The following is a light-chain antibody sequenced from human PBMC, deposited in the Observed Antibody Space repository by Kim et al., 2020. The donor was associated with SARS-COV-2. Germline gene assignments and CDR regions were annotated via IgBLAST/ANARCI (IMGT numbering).Light chain of an antibody. Sequence: SVSPGQTASITCSGDKLGDKYACWYQQKPGQPHVLVIYQDSKRPSGIPERFSGSNSGNTATLTISGTQAMDEADYYCQAWDSSTGVFGGGTQLTVL. V-gene: IGLV3-1*01. J-gene: IGLJ2*01. CDR3: QAWDSSTGV. CDR1: KLGDKY. CDR2: QDS.